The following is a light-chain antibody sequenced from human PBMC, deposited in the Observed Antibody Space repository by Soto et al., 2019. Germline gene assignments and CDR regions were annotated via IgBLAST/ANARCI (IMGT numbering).Light chain of an antibody. CDR3: LQDFNYPLT. Sequence: AIQMTQSPYSLSASVGDRVTITCRASQGIGSDLGWYQQKPGKAPKLLIYAASSLQSGVPSRFSGSGSGTDFTLTISSLQPEDFATYYCLQDFNYPLTFGPGTKVDIK. V-gene: IGKV1-6*01. J-gene: IGKJ3*01. CDR2: AAS. CDR1: QGIGSD.